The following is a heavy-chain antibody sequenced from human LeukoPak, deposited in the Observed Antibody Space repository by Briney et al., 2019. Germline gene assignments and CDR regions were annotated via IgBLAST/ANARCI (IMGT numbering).Heavy chain of an antibody. V-gene: IGHV7-4-1*02. D-gene: IGHD6-6*01. CDR1: GYTFTSYA. CDR3: ARDQSSSWSSYYYMDV. CDR2: INTNTGNP. Sequence: WASVKVSCKASGYTFTSYAMNWVRQAPGQGLEWMGWINTNTGNPTYAQGFTGRFVFSLDTSVSTAYLQISSLKAEDTAVYYCARDQSSSWSSYYYMDVWGKGTTVAVSS. J-gene: IGHJ6*03.